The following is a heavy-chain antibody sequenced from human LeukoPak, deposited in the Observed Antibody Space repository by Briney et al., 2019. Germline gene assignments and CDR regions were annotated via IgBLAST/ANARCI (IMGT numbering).Heavy chain of an antibody. V-gene: IGHV4-59*08. CDR2: IYYSGST. CDR1: GVSISSYY. CDR3: ARLSHPGGSSCYFDY. J-gene: IGHJ4*02. Sequence: MPSETLSLTCTVSGVSISSYYWSWIRQPPGKGLEWIGYIYYSGSTNYNPSLKSRVTISVDTSKNQSSLMLSSVTAADTAVYYCARLSHPGGSSCYFDYWGQGTLVTVSS. D-gene: IGHD2-2*01.